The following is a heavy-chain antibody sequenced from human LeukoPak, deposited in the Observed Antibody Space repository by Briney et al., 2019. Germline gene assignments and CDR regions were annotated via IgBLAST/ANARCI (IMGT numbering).Heavy chain of an antibody. J-gene: IGHJ6*03. V-gene: IGHV1-69*05. Sequence: SVKVSCKASGGTFSSYAISWVRQAPGQGLEWMGGIIPIFGTANYAQKFQGRVTMTRDTSISTAYTELSRLRSDDTAVYYCARVGDDFWSGYYAAYYYYYMDVWGKGTTVTVSS. CDR1: GGTFSSYA. CDR2: IIPIFGTA. CDR3: ARVGDDFWSGYYAAYYYYYMDV. D-gene: IGHD3-3*01.